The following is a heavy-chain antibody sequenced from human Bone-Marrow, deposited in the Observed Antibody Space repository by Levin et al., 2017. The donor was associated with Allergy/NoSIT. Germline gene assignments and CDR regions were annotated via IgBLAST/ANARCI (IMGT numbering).Heavy chain of an antibody. V-gene: IGHV4-38-2*01. CDR1: DFSISSGYY. CDR3: ATHNPYSSFQDY. J-gene: IGHJ4*02. D-gene: IGHD2-15*01. Sequence: PSETLSLTCSVSDFSISSGYYWVWIRQPPGKGLEWIGSIFHKGSTYYKSSLKTRVTISMDTSRNQFSLRLKSVTAADTAVYYCATHNPYSSFQDYWGQGTLVTVSS. CDR2: IFHKGST.